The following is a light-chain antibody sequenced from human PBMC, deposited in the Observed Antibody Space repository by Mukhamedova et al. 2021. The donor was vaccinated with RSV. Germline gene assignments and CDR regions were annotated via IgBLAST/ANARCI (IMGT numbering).Light chain of an antibody. J-gene: IGKJ4*01. Sequence: PRRLIYDASSLQSGAPSRFSSSGSETEFTLTISSLQPEDFATYYCLQYKIFPLTFGGGTKVEIK. CDR3: LQYKIFPLT. CDR2: DAS. V-gene: IGKV1-17*01.